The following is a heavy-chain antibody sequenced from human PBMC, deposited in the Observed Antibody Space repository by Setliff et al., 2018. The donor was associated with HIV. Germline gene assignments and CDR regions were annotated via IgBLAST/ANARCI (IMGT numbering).Heavy chain of an antibody. V-gene: IGHV1-2*04. CDR3: ARGMDYYDTSGYYQYYFDY. Sequence: ASVKVSCKASGSSFTDYYIHWVRQAPGQGLEWMGWINPKSDGTNYAQKFQGWITMTRDTSISTAYMELSRLRSDDTAVSYCARGMDYYDTSGYYQYYFDYWGQGTLVTVSS. J-gene: IGHJ4*02. CDR2: INPKSDGT. CDR1: GSSFTDYY. D-gene: IGHD3-22*01.